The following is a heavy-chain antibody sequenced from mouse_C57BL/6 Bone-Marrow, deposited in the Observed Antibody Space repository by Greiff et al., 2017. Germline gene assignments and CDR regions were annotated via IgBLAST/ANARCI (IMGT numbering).Heavy chain of an antibody. D-gene: IGHD1-1*01. CDR1: GYTFTSYW. Sequence: QVQLQQSGAELVKPGASVKVSCKASGYTFTSYWMHWVKQRPGQGLEWIGGIHPSDSDTNYNQKFTGKATLTVDKSSSTAYMQLSSLTSEDSAVYYCAIHYYGSSSFAYWGQGTLVTVSA. CDR3: AIHYYGSSSFAY. V-gene: IGHV1-74*01. J-gene: IGHJ3*01. CDR2: IHPSDSDT.